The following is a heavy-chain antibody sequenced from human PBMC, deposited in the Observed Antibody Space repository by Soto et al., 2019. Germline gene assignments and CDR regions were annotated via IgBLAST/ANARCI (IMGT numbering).Heavy chain of an antibody. J-gene: IGHJ5*02. V-gene: IGHV4-59*01. CDR2: IYYSGST. Sequence: PSLTCTVSGGSISSYYWSWIRQPPGKGLEWIGYIYYSGSTNYNPSLKSRVTISVDTSKNQFSLKLSSVTAADTAVYYCARREVEDYYCSSSYNWCDTWGQGTLVTISP. D-gene: IGHD2-2*01. CDR3: ARREVEDYYCSSSYNWCDT. CDR1: GGSISSYY.